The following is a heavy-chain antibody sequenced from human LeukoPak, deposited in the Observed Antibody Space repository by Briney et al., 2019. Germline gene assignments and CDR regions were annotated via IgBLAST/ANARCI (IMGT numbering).Heavy chain of an antibody. CDR1: GFTFSDYY. V-gene: IGHV3-11*01. CDR3: ARGQLWKDY. CDR2: ISSSGSST. D-gene: IGHD5-24*01. J-gene: IGHJ4*02. Sequence: PGGSLRLSCAASGFTFSDYYMSWIRQAPGKGLERVSYISSSGSSTNYADSVKGRFTISRDNAKNSLYLEMNSLRAEDTAVYYCARGQLWKDYWGQGTLVTVSS.